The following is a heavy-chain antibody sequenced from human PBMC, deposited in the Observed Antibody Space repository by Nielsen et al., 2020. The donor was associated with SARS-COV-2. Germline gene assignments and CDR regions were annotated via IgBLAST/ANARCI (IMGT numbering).Heavy chain of an antibody. Sequence: GGSLRLSCVASGFTFSGSAMHWVRQASGKGLEWLGRIRSYAIEYATAYAASVKGRFTISRDDSKNTAYLQMSSLKTEDTALYYCSSPTVAYWGQGTLVTVSS. CDR1: GFTFSGSA. J-gene: IGHJ4*02. V-gene: IGHV3-73*01. D-gene: IGHD4-23*01. CDR2: IRSYAIEYAT. CDR3: SSPTVAY.